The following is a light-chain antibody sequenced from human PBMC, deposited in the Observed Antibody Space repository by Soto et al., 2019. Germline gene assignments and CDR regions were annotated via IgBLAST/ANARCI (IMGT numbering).Light chain of an antibody. J-gene: IGLJ2*01. CDR3: AAWDASLNGVV. CDR1: SSNIGSNP. CDR2: DN. V-gene: IGLV1-44*01. Sequence: QSVLTQPPSASGTPGLRVAFSCSGSSSNIGSNPVSWYQLLPGTAPKLLIYDNERPSGVPDRFSGSKSGTSASLAISGLQSDDEADYYCAAWDASLNGVVFGGGTKLTVL.